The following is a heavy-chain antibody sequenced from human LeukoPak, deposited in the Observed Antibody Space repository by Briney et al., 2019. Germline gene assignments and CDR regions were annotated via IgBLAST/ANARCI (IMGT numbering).Heavy chain of an antibody. CDR3: ARDFYRSGSTYYYYYMDV. CDR1: GFSFSAHS. Sequence: GGSLRLSCAASGFSFSAHSLNWVRQAPGKGLEWASSISSGGDYLFYADSVKGRFTISRDNAKNSLFLQMNSLRDEDSAVYFCARDFYRSGSTYYYYYMDVWGKGTMVTVSS. V-gene: IGHV3-21*01. CDR2: ISSGGDYL. D-gene: IGHD6-19*01. J-gene: IGHJ6*03.